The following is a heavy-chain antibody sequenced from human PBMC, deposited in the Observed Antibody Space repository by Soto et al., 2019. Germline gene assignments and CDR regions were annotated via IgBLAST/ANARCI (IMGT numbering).Heavy chain of an antibody. J-gene: IGHJ6*02. D-gene: IGHD6-6*01. CDR2: INPNSGGT. CDR3: ARGMPSSFALPPLGYGMDV. Sequence: ASVKVSCKASGYTFTGYYMHWVRQAPGQGLEWMGWINPNSGGTNYAQKFQGWVTMTRDTSISTAYMELSRLRSDDTAVYYCARGMPSSFALPPLGYGMDVWGQGTTVTVSS. V-gene: IGHV1-2*04. CDR1: GYTFTGYY.